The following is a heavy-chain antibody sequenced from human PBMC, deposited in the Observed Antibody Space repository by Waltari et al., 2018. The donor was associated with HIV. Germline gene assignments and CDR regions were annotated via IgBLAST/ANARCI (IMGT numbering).Heavy chain of an antibody. CDR3: ARGVAGVLWYLDY. D-gene: IGHD6-19*01. CDR1: GFSISSGYY. Sequence: QVQLHESGPGLVKPSETLSLTCDVSGFSISSGYYWGWIRQSPGKGLAWIGNIYHGESTNYNPSLRGRVTISLDTSKNQFSLKVNSVTAADTAIFYCARGVAGVLWYLDYWGQGTLVTVSS. CDR2: IYHGEST. J-gene: IGHJ4*02. V-gene: IGHV4-38-2*01.